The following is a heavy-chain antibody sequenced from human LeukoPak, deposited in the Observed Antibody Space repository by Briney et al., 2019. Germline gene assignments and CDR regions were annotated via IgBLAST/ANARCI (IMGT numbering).Heavy chain of an antibody. CDR3: IVLAVTATLGFDY. CDR2: ISSSSSTI. D-gene: IGHD6-19*01. V-gene: IGHV3-48*01. CDR1: GFTFSSYR. Sequence: GGSLRLSCAASGFTFSSYRMNWVRQAPGKGLEWVSYISSSSSTIYYADSVKGRFTISRDNAKNSLYLQMNSLRAEDTAVYYCIVLAVTATLGFDYWGQGTLVTVSS. J-gene: IGHJ4*02.